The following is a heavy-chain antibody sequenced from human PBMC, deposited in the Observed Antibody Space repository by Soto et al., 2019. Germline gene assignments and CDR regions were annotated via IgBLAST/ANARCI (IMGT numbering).Heavy chain of an antibody. CDR2: INGDGSYT. J-gene: IGHJ4*02. D-gene: IGHD3-22*01. Sequence: EVLLVESGGGLVQPGGSLRLACAASGFTFSSYWMYWGRQAPGKGLVWLSRINGDGSYTSYADSVKGRFTISRDNAKNTLYLQVHSLRAEDTALYYCARAFDYMIQTSYWGQGTLVTVSS. V-gene: IGHV3-74*01. CDR1: GFTFSSYW. CDR3: ARAFDYMIQTSY.